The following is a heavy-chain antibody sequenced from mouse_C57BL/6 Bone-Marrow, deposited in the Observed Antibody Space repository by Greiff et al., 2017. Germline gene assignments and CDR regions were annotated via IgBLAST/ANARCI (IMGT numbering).Heavy chain of an antibody. CDR2: IDPENGDT. Sequence: VQLQQSGAELVRPGASVKLSCTASGFNIKDDYMHWVNQRPEQGLEWIGWIDPENGDTEYASKFQGKATITADTSSNTAYLQLSSLTSEDTAVYYCTRYDGYYEGWFAYWGQGTLVTVSA. V-gene: IGHV14-4*01. CDR1: GFNIKDDY. D-gene: IGHD2-3*01. J-gene: IGHJ3*01. CDR3: TRYDGYYEGWFAY.